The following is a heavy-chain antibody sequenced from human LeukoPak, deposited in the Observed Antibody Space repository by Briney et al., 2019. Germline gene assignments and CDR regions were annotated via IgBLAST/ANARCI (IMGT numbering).Heavy chain of an antibody. J-gene: IGHJ4*02. CDR1: GFTFSSYA. D-gene: IGHD4-17*01. CDR3: AKAPPYGDYFDY. V-gene: IGHV3-30*18. CDR2: ISYDGSNK. Sequence: GGSLRLSCAASGFTFSSYAMGWVRQAPGKGLEWVAVISYDGSNKYYADSVKGRFTISRDNSKNTLYLQMNSLRAEDTAVYYCAKAPPYGDYFDYWGQGTLVTVSS.